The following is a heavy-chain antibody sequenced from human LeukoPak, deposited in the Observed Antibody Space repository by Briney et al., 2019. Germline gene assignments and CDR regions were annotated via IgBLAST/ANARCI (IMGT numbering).Heavy chain of an antibody. D-gene: IGHD6-19*01. CDR1: GYTFTGHH. CDR2: INPNSGGT. J-gene: IGHJ4*02. CDR3: ARDLRGNGWFFDY. V-gene: IGHV1-2*02. Sequence: ASVKVSCTTSGYTFTGHHIHWVRQPPGQVLEWMGWINPNSGGTNYAPKFQGRVTMTRDTSISTAYMELGGLRSDDTAVYYCARDLRGNGWFFDYWGQENVLSVSS.